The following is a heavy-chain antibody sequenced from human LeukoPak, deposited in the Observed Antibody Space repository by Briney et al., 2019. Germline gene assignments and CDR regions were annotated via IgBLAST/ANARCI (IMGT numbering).Heavy chain of an antibody. CDR3: ARAVVPAANVRDAFDI. V-gene: IGHV3-30-3*01. J-gene: IGHJ3*02. CDR1: GFTFSSYA. D-gene: IGHD2-2*01. CDR2: ISYDGSNK. Sequence: GRSLRLSCAASGFTFSSYAMHWVRQAPGKGLEWVAVISYDGSNKYYADSVKGRFTISRDNSKNTLYLQMNSLRAEDTAVYYCARAVVPAANVRDAFDIWGQGTMVTVSS.